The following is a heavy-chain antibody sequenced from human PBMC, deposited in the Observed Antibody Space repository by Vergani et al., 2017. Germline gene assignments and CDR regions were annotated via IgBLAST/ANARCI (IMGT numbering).Heavy chain of an antibody. CDR1: GYTFTSYY. Sequence: QVQLVQSGAEVKKPGASVKVSCKASGYTFTSYYMHWVRQAPGQGLEWMGIINPSGCSTSYAQKFQGRVTMTRETSTSIVYMELSSLRSEDTAVYYCARGRLVAFPFDYWGQGTLVTVAS. D-gene: IGHD2-21*01. CDR3: ARGRLVAFPFDY. V-gene: IGHV1-46*03. CDR2: INPSGCST. J-gene: IGHJ4*02.